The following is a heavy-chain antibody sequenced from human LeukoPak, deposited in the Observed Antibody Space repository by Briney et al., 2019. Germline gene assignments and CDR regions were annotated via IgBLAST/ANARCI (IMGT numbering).Heavy chain of an antibody. V-gene: IGHV3-7*01. Sequence: PGGSLRLSCAASGFTFSSYWMSWVRQAPGKGLEWVANIKQDGSEKYYVDSVKGRFTISRDNAKNSLYLQMNSLRAEDTAVYYCASLLSGGNQINDYWGQGTLVTVSS. CDR3: ASLLSGGNQINDY. D-gene: IGHD2-15*01. CDR2: IKQDGSEK. J-gene: IGHJ4*02. CDR1: GFTFSSYW.